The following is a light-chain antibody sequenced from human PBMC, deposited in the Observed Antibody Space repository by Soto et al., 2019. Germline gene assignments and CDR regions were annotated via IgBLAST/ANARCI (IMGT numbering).Light chain of an antibody. Sequence: EIVLTQSPDTLSLSPGETATLSCRASQSVKTNYLGWYQQKAGQAPRLLIHATYNRATGIPDRFSGSGSGTDFTLTISRLEPEDFAVYFCQEYGTSPLTCGGGTKVEIK. J-gene: IGKJ4*01. CDR2: ATY. V-gene: IGKV3-20*01. CDR3: QEYGTSPLT. CDR1: QSVKTNY.